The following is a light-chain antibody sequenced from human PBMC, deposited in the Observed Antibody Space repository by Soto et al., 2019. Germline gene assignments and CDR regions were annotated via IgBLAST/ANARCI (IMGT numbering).Light chain of an antibody. CDR2: EVS. CDR1: SNDVGAYNY. CDR3: SSYTTSITYV. Sequence: QSALTQPASVSGSPGQSVTISCTGTSNDVGAYNYVSWYQQQLGKALKLMIYEVSNRPSGISNRFSGSKSGNTASLTISGLQAEDEADYYCSSYTTSITYVFGTGTKLTVL. J-gene: IGLJ1*01. V-gene: IGLV2-14*01.